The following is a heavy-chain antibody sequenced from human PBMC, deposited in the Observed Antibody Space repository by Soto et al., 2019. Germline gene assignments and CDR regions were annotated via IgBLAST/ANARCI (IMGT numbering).Heavy chain of an antibody. CDR1: DGSISSYY. Sequence: SETLSLTRTIPDGSISSYYWIWIRQPPRKGLERIGYIYYSGSTNYNPSLKSRVTISVDTSKNQFSLTLNSVTAADTAVYHCARGGGSPYHNHEFEFWGQGTLVTVS. J-gene: IGHJ4*02. D-gene: IGHD6-13*01. V-gene: IGHV4-59*01. CDR3: ARGGGSPYHNHEFEF. CDR2: IYYSGST.